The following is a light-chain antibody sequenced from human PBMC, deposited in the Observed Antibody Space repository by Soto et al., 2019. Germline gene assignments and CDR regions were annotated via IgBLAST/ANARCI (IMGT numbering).Light chain of an antibody. J-gene: IGLJ2*01. CDR3: QCYDSSLSVVV. CDR2: GNS. CDR1: SSSIGAGYD. Sequence: QSVLTQPPSVSGAPGQRVTISCTGSSSSIGAGYDVHWYQQLPGTAPKLLIYGNSNRPSGVPDRFSGSKSGTSASLAITGLQAEDEADYYCQCYDSSLSVVVFGGGTKLTVL. V-gene: IGLV1-40*01.